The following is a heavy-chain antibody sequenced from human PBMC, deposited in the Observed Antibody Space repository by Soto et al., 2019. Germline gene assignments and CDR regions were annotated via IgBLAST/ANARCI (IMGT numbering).Heavy chain of an antibody. CDR2: FDPEDGET. CDR1: VYTLTELS. Sequence: GASVKVSCKVSVYTLTELSMHWVRQAPGKGLEWMGGFDPEDGETIYAQKFQGRVTMTEDTSTDTAYMELSSLRSEDTAVYYCATTGSGNPYYYYGMDVWGQGTTVTVSS. J-gene: IGHJ6*02. D-gene: IGHD3-10*01. V-gene: IGHV1-24*01. CDR3: ATTGSGNPYYYYGMDV.